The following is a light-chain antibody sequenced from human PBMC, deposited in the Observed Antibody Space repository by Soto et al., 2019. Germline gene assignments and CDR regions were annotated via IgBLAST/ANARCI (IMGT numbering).Light chain of an antibody. CDR3: SSYTSSNPRV. Sequence: QSVLTQPASVSGSPGQSITISCTGTSSDVGGYNYVSWYQQHPGKAPKLMIYDVSNRPSGVSNRFSGSKSGNTASLTISGLQAEDEADYYCSSYTSSNPRVFGTGTKVTVL. V-gene: IGLV2-14*01. J-gene: IGLJ1*01. CDR1: SSDVGGYNY. CDR2: DVS.